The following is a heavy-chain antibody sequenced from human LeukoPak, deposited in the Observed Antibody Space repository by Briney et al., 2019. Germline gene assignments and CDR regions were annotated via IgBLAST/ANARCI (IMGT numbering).Heavy chain of an antibody. J-gene: IGHJ4*02. Sequence: SETLSLTCTVSGGSISSSSYYWGWIRQPPGKGLEWIGSIYYSGSTYYNPSLKSRVTISVDTSKNQFSLKLSSVTAADTAVYCCARRRRGFDYWGQGTLVTVSS. CDR3: ARRRRGFDY. D-gene: IGHD3-10*01. CDR2: IYYSGST. V-gene: IGHV4-39*01. CDR1: GGSISSSSYY.